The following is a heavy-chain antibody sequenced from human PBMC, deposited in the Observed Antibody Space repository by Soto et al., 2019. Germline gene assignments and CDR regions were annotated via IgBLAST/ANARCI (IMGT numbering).Heavy chain of an antibody. J-gene: IGHJ6*04. CDR3: ARTVLGSRCCWPSYYCSRRDV. V-gene: IGHV1-8*01. D-gene: IGHD2-15*01. Sequence: ASVKVSCKASGYTFTSYDINWVRQATGQGLEWMGWMNPNSGNTGYAQKFQGRVTMTRNTSISTAYMELSSLRSEDTAVYYCARTVLGSRCCWPSYYCSRRDVWGKGT. CDR2: MNPNSGNT. CDR1: GYTFTSYD.